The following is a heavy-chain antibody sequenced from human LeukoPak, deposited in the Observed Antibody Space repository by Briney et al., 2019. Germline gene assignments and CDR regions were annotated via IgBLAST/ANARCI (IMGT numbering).Heavy chain of an antibody. CDR3: ARAAPDLVRYFDWLLSINRTFDY. D-gene: IGHD3-9*01. CDR1: GDSISRSTYN. CDR2: TDYSGST. V-gene: IGHV4-39*01. Sequence: SETLSLTCSVSGDSISRSTYNWGWIRQPPGKGLEWIGSTDYSGSTYGNPSLKSRVTISVDTSKNQFSLKLSSVTAADTAVYYCARAAPDLVRYFDWLLSINRTFDYWGQGTLVTVSS. J-gene: IGHJ4*02.